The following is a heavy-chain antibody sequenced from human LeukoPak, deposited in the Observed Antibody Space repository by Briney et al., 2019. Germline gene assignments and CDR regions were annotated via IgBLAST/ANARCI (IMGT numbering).Heavy chain of an antibody. J-gene: IGHJ4*02. CDR1: GGSISSYY. D-gene: IGHD6-13*01. CDR3: ARGLGSWDY. Sequence: PSETLSLTCTVSGGSISSYYWSWIRQPPGKGLEWIGYIYYSGSTNYNPSLKSRVTISVDTSKNQFSLKLSSVTAADTAVYYCARGLGSWDYWGQGTLVTVSS. V-gene: IGHV4-59*01. CDR2: IYYSGST.